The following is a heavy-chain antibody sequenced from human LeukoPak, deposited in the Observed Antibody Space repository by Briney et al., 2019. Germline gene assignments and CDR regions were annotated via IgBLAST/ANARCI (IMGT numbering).Heavy chain of an antibody. D-gene: IGHD5-18*01. V-gene: IGHV3-48*02. CDR1: GFTFSSYS. Sequence: PGGSLRLSCAVSGFTFSSYSMNWVRQAPGKGLEWISYISGSGSTIYYADSVKGRFTVSRDNAKNSLYLQMNSLRDEDTAVYYCARSGGYSYGGGDDAFDIWGQGTMVTVSS. CDR2: ISGSGSTI. J-gene: IGHJ3*02. CDR3: ARSGGYSYGGGDDAFDI.